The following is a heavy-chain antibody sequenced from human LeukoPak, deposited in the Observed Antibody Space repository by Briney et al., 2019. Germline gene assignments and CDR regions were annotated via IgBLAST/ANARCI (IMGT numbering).Heavy chain of an antibody. Sequence: ASVKVSCKASGYTFTSYGISWVRQAPGQGLEWMGWISAYNGNTNYAQKLQGKVTMTTDTSTSTAYMELRSLRSDDTAVYYCARGYSGSYSGWFDPWGQGTLVTVSS. D-gene: IGHD1-26*01. J-gene: IGHJ5*02. V-gene: IGHV1-18*01. CDR3: ARGYSGSYSGWFDP. CDR2: ISAYNGNT. CDR1: GYTFTSYG.